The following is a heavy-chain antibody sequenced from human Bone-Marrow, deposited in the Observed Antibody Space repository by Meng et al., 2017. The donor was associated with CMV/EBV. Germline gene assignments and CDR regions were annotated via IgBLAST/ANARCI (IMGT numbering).Heavy chain of an antibody. J-gene: IGHJ5*02. CDR2: MNPNSGNT. CDR3: ASCYDILTGLPSTWFDP. CDR1: GYTFTSYD. Sequence: GESLKISCKASGYTFTSYDINWVRQATGQGLEWMGWMNPNSGNTGYAQKFQGRVTMTRNTSISTAYMELSSLRSEDTAVYYCASCYDILTGLPSTWFDPWGQGTLVTVSS. V-gene: IGHV1-8*01. D-gene: IGHD3-9*01.